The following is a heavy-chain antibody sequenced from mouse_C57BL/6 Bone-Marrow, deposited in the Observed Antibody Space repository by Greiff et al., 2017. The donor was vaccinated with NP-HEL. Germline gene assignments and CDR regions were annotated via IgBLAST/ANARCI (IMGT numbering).Heavy chain of an antibody. Sequence: EVQLVESGPGLVKPSQSLSLTCSVTGYSITSGYYWNWIRQSPGNKLEWMGYISYDGSNNYNPALKNRISITRDTSKNQFFLKLNSVTTEDTATYYCARGVDDWGKGTSVTVSS. CDR3: ARGVDD. V-gene: IGHV3-6*01. CDR1: GYSITSGYY. J-gene: IGHJ4*01. CDR2: ISYDGSN.